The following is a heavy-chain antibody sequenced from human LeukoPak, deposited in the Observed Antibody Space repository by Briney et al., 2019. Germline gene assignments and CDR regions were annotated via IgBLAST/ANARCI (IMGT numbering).Heavy chain of an antibody. V-gene: IGHV3-15*01. CDR1: GFTFSNAW. CDR3: TTDPSISFTIFGVVIMDYYYYMDV. CDR2: IKSKTDGGTT. Sequence: PGGSLRLSCAASGFTFSNAWMSWVRQAPGKGLEWVGRIKSKTDGGTTDYAAPVKGRFTISRDDSKNTLYLQMNSLKTEDTAVYYCTTDPSISFTIFGVVIMDYYYYMDVWGKGTTVTVSS. J-gene: IGHJ6*03. D-gene: IGHD3-3*01.